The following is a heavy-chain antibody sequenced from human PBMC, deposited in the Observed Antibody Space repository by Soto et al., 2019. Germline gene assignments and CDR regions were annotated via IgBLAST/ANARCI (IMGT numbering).Heavy chain of an antibody. CDR2: IYHSGST. J-gene: IGHJ4*02. D-gene: IGHD4-17*01. V-gene: IGHV4-30-2*01. CDR1: GGSISSGGYS. CDR3: ARGGKTVTTFDY. Sequence: SETLSLTCAVSGGSISSGGYSWSLIRQPPGKGLEWIGYIYHSGSTYYNPSLKSRVTISVDRSKNQFSLKLSSVTAADTAVYYCARGGKTVTTFDYWGQGTLVTVSS.